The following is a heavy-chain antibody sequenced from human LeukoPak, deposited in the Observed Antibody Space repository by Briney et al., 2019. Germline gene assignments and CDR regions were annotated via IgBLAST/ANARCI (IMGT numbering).Heavy chain of an antibody. CDR3: ARKRGYSYGWGY. CDR2: INHSGST. Sequence: PSETLSLTRAVYGGSFSGYYWSWIRQPPGKGLEWIGEINHSGSTNYNPSLKSRVTISVDTSKNQFSLKLSSVTAADTAVYYCARKRGYSYGWGYWGQGTLVTVSS. V-gene: IGHV4-34*01. J-gene: IGHJ4*02. CDR1: GGSFSGYY. D-gene: IGHD5-18*01.